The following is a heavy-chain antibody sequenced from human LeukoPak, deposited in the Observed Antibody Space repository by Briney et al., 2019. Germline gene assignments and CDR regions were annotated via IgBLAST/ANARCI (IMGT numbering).Heavy chain of an antibody. CDR3: ARGIGESYFDY. CDR1: GFTFDDYG. CDR2: INWNGAST. Sequence: GESLRLSCAASGFTFDDYGMRWVRQAPGKGLEWVSGINWNGASTRYADSVKGRFTISRDNAKNSLYLQMNSLRAEDTALYYCARGIGESYFDYWGQGTLVTVSS. D-gene: IGHD3-3*01. V-gene: IGHV3-20*04. J-gene: IGHJ4*02.